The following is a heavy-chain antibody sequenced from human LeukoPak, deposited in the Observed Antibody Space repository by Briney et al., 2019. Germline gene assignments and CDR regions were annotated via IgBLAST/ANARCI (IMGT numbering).Heavy chain of an antibody. J-gene: IGHJ6*02. CDR3: ARDIQNIRYFDWLPIYYYGMDV. Sequence: GGSLRLSCAASGFTFSSYWMSWVRQAPGKGLEWVANIKQDGGEKYYVDSVKGRFTISRDNAKNSLYLQMNSLRAEDTAVYYCARDIQNIRYFDWLPIYYYGMDVWGQGTTVTVSS. V-gene: IGHV3-7*04. D-gene: IGHD3-9*01. CDR1: GFTFSSYW. CDR2: IKQDGGEK.